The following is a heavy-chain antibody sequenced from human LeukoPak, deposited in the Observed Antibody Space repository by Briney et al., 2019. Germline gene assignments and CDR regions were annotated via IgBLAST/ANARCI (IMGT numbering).Heavy chain of an antibody. V-gene: IGHV3-48*03. CDR2: ISSSGSTI. J-gene: IGHJ4*02. CDR3: ARPGSSGWYVNFDY. D-gene: IGHD6-19*01. CDR1: GFTFSSYE. Sequence: GGSLRLSCAASGFTFSSYEMNWVRQAPGKGLEWVSYISSSGSTIYYADSVKGRFTISRDNAKNSLYLQMNSLRAEDTAVYYCARPGSSGWYVNFDYWGQGTLVTVPS.